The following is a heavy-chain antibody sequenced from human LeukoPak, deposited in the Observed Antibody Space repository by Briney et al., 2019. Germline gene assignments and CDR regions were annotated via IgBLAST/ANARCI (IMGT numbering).Heavy chain of an antibody. J-gene: IGHJ3*02. CDR2: ISYDGSNK. Sequence: GRSLRLSCAASGFTFSSYGMHWVRQAPGKGLEWVAVISYDGSNKYCADSVKGRFTISRDNYKNTLYLQMNSLRAEDTAVYYCAKDGAYYDFWSGSHAFDIWGQGTMVTVSS. D-gene: IGHD3-3*01. CDR1: GFTFSSYG. CDR3: AKDGAYYDFWSGSHAFDI. V-gene: IGHV3-30*18.